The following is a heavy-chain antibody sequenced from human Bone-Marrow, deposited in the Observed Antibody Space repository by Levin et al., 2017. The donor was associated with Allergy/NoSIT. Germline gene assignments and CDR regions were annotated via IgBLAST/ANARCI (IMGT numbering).Heavy chain of an antibody. V-gene: IGHV3-33*01. CDR1: GSMAKSYS. D-gene: IGHD3-3*01. CDR2: IWYDGGNR. CDR3: ASEGIFPISGMNHRPFDY. Sequence: GGSLRLSCAASGSMAKSYSIHWVRQAPGKGLEWVALIWYDGGNRLYADSVKGRFTISKDISNNTVYLQMNSLRAEDTAVYYCASEGIFPISGMNHRPFDYWGQGTLVTVSS. J-gene: IGHJ4*02.